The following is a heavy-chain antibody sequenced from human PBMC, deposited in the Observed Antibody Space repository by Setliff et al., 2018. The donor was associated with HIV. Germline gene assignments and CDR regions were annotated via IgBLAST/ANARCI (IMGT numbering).Heavy chain of an antibody. D-gene: IGHD3-3*01. J-gene: IGHJ5*02. Sequence: SETLSLTCTVSGGSFSSGYYYWNWIRQPAGKGLEWIGRIYTSGSTNYNPSLKSRVTISMDMSKNQFSLKLTSLTAADTAVYYCARGYWSGYSWFDPWGQGTPVTVS. CDR3: ARGYWSGYSWFDP. CDR2: IYTSGST. V-gene: IGHV4-61*02. CDR1: GGSFSSGYYY.